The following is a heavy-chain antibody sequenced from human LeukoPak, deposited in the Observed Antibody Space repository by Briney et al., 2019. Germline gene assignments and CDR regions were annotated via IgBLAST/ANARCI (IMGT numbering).Heavy chain of an antibody. CDR1: GFTFSSYS. CDR3: ARGGIVGATTDY. D-gene: IGHD1-26*01. V-gene: IGHV3-21*01. CDR2: ISSSSSYI. J-gene: IGHJ4*02. Sequence: PGGSLRLSCAASGFTFSSYSMNWVRRAPGKGLEGVSSISSSSSYIYYADSVKGRFTISRDNAKNSLYLQMNSLRAEDTAVYYCARGGIVGATTDYWGQGTLVTVSS.